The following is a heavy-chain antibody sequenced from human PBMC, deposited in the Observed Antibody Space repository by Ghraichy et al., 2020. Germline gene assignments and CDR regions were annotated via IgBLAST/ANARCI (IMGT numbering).Heavy chain of an antibody. V-gene: IGHV3-23*01. Sequence: KGLEWVSAISGSGGSTYYADSVKGRFTISRDNSKNTLYLQMTSLRAEETAVYYCAKDLWPGATVVTGDRGDYWGQGTLVTVS. CDR3: AKDLWPGATVVTGDRGDY. D-gene: IGHD4-23*01. J-gene: IGHJ4*02. CDR2: ISGSGGST.